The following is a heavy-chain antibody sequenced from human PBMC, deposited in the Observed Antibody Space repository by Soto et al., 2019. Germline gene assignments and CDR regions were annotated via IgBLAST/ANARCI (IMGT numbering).Heavy chain of an antibody. CDR2: ISAYNGNT. CDR1: GYTFTSYG. J-gene: IGHJ6*02. CDR3: ARDCIVVVVAATRASYYYGMDV. V-gene: IGHV1-18*04. Sequence: ASVKVSCKASGYTFTSYGISWVRQAPGQGLEWMGWISAYNGNTNYAQKLQGRVTMTTDTSTSTAYMELRSLRSDDTAVYYCARDCIVVVVAATRASYYYGMDVWGQGTTVTSP. D-gene: IGHD2-15*01.